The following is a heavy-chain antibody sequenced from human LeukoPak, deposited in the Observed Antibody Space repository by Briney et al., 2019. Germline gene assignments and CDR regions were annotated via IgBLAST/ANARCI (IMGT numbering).Heavy chain of an antibody. J-gene: IGHJ4*01. V-gene: IGHV4-39*01. CDR3: AGRPRDYYDSSGLTPPDDY. CDR1: GGSISSSSYY. CDR2: IYYSGRT. D-gene: IGHD3-22*01. Sequence: SETLSLTCTVSGGSISSSSYYWGWIRQPPGKGLEWIVSIYYSGRTYYNPSLKSRVTISVDTSKNQFSLKLSSVTAADTAVYYCAGRPRDYYDSSGLTPPDDYWGHGTLVTVSS.